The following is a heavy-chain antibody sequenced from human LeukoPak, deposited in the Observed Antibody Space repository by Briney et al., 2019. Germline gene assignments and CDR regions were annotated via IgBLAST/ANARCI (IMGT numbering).Heavy chain of an antibody. Sequence: SGTLSLTCAVSGGSISSSNWWSWVRQPPGKGLEWIGEIYHSGGTNYNPSLKSRVTISVDKSKNQFSLKLSSVTAADTAVYYCARARLRSSSDNWFDPWGQGTLVTVSS. V-gene: IGHV4-4*02. D-gene: IGHD6-13*01. J-gene: IGHJ5*02. CDR2: IYHSGGT. CDR3: ARARLRSSSDNWFDP. CDR1: GGSISSSNW.